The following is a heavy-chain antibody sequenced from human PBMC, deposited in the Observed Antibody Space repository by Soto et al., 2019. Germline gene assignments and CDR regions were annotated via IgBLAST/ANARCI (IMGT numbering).Heavy chain of an antibody. Sequence: SVKVSSKASGYTFTSYYMHWVRQPPGQGLEWMGIINPSGGSTSYAQKFQGRVTMTRDTFTSTVYMELSSLRSEDTAVYYCAKSLSIAARLWFDRWGRETLVTASS. D-gene: IGHD6-6*01. CDR2: INPSGGST. CDR3: AKSLSIAARLWFDR. CDR1: GYTFTSYY. V-gene: IGHV1-46*01. J-gene: IGHJ5*01.